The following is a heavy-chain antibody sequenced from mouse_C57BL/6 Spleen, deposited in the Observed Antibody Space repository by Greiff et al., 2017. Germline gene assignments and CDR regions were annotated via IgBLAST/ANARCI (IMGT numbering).Heavy chain of an antibody. D-gene: IGHD1-1*01. CDR1: GYAFSSYW. CDR2: IYPGDGDT. J-gene: IGHJ1*03. V-gene: IGHV1-80*01. CDR3: ARWGGITTVGRYLDV. Sequence: QVQLQQSGAELVKPGASVKISCKASGYAFSSYWMNWVKQRPGKGLEWIGQIYPGDGDTNYNGKFKGKATLTADKSSSTACMQLSSLTSEDSAVYVCARWGGITTVGRYLDVWGTGTTVTVSS.